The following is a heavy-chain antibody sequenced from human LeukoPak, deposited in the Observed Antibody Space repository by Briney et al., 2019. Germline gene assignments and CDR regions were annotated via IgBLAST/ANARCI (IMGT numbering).Heavy chain of an antibody. Sequence: DSVKVSCKTSGFAFTGYYIHWVRQAPGQGLEWMGRINLNIGDTSHAQQFQGRVTMTRDTSISTAYMELSSLRSDDTAVYYCARDQDYSNNIDSWGQGTLVTVSS. CDR2: INLNIGDT. J-gene: IGHJ4*02. CDR3: ARDQDYSNNIDS. V-gene: IGHV1-2*06. CDR1: GFAFTGYY. D-gene: IGHD4-11*01.